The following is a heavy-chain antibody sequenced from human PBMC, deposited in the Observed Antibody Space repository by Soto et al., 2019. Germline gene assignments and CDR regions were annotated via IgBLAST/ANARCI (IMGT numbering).Heavy chain of an antibody. D-gene: IGHD3-10*01. Sequence: QVQLQESGPGLVKPSQTLSLTCTVSGDSMGSGDYYWTWIRQPPWKGLEWIGYIYYIGTTFCNPSLESRVNISIDTSKNHFSLRLTSVTAADTAVYYCSRGSTYYGFLTWGQGTLVTVSS. J-gene: IGHJ5*02. CDR2: IYYIGTT. CDR3: SRGSTYYGFLT. V-gene: IGHV4-30-4*01. CDR1: GDSMGSGDYY.